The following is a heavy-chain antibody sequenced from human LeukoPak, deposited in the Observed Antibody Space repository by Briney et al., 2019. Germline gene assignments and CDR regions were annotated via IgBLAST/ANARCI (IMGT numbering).Heavy chain of an antibody. Sequence: GGSLRLSCAASGFSFSSYWMSWVRQGPGKGLEWVANIKQDGSETYYVDSVEGRFTISRDNAKSSLYLQMNSLRVEDTAVYYCVRVDGISGGASDYWGQGILVTVSS. CDR3: VRVDGISGGASDY. J-gene: IGHJ4*02. CDR1: GFSFSSYW. CDR2: IKQDGSET. D-gene: IGHD1-26*01. V-gene: IGHV3-7*01.